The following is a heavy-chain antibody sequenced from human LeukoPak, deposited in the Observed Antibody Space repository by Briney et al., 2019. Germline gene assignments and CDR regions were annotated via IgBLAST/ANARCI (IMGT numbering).Heavy chain of an antibody. CDR3: ARIYRYCSGGSCGYDAFDI. D-gene: IGHD2-15*01. J-gene: IGHJ3*02. CDR1: GYTFTSYD. CDR2: MNPNSGNT. Sequence: ASVKVSCKASGYTFTSYDINWVRQATGQGLEWMGWMNPNSGNTGYAQKFQGRATMTRNTSISTAYMELSSLRSEDTAVYYCARIYRYCSGGSCGYDAFDIWGQGTMVTVSS. V-gene: IGHV1-8*01.